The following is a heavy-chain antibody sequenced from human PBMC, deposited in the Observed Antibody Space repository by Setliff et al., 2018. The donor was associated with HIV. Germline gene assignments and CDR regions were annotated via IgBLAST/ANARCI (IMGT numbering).Heavy chain of an antibody. V-gene: IGHV1-2*02. CDR3: ARAPANPLIRKPIHLYFYFDI. CDR1: GDTFTDSY. CDR2: INPNYGDT. J-gene: IGHJ2*01. Sequence: ASVKVSCKASGDTFTDSYIHWMRQAPGQGLEWMGWINPNYGDTIYAQNFQGRVTMTRDTSISTAYMQLNNLTSDDAAEYYCARAPANPLIRKPIHLYFYFDIWGRGTLVTVSS. D-gene: IGHD2-21*01.